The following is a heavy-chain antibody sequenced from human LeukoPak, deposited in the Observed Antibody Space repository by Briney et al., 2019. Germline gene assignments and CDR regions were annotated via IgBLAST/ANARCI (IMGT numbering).Heavy chain of an antibody. D-gene: IGHD2-21*01. CDR3: AKDFRIGYSAHFDY. CDR2: IYENGGTT. CDR1: GFTFRSHA. J-gene: IGHJ4*02. V-gene: IGHV3-23*01. Sequence: GGSLRLSCVGSGFTFRSHAMSWVRQAPEKGLEFVSGIYENGGTTYYADSVKGRFSISRDNSKNTLYLQMDSLRGEDTAVYYCAKDFRIGYSAHFDYWGQGALSPSPQ.